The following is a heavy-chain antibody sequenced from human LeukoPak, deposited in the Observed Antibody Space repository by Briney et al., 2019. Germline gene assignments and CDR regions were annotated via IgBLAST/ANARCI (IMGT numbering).Heavy chain of an antibody. CDR2: IIPIFGTA. CDR3: ARGQRNYYYMDV. V-gene: IGHV1-69*13. D-gene: IGHD6-25*01. J-gene: IGHJ6*03. Sequence: SVKVSCKASGGTFSSYAISWVRQAPGQGLEWMGGIIPIFGTANYAQKFQGRVTITADESTSTAYMELSSLRSEDRAVYYCARGQRNYYYMDVWGKGTTVTVSS. CDR1: GGTFSSYA.